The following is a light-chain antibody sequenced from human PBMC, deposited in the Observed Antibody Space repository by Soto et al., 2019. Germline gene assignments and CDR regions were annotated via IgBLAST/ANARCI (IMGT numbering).Light chain of an antibody. J-gene: IGLJ1*01. V-gene: IGLV2-14*01. CDR2: TVS. CDR3: SSFTTDSTYV. Sequence: SVLTQPASVSGSPGQSITISCTGTSSDVGANIFVSWYQQHPGKVPKLMIYTVSSRPSGVSQRFSGSKSGNTASLTISGLQAEDEADYYFSSFTTDSTYVFGTGTKSPS. CDR1: SSDVGANIF.